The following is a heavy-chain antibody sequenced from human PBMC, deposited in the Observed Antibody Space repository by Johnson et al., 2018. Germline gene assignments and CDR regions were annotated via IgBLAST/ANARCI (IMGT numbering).Heavy chain of an antibody. CDR1: AFRFSSYS. V-gene: IGHV3-48*01. Sequence: EVQLVESGGGLVQPGGSLRLSCAASAFRFSSYSMNWVRQAPGKGLEWISYISSSSSATYYADSVKGRFTISRDNAKNSLYLQMISLRAGDTAMYYCGREPGIVGAIEPFGIWGQGTLVTVSS. CDR2: ISSSSSAT. CDR3: GREPGIVGAIEPFGI. J-gene: IGHJ3*02. D-gene: IGHD1-26*01.